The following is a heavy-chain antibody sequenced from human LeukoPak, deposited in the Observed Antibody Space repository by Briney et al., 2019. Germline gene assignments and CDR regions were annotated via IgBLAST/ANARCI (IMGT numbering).Heavy chain of an antibody. Sequence: SETLSLTCTVSGGSISSYYWSWIRQPPGKGLEWIGSIYYSGSTYYNPSLKSRVTISVDTSKNQFSLKLSSVTAADTAVYYCARDPTPVTYYYDSSGYSHAFDIWGQGTMVTVSS. CDR1: GGSISSYY. CDR3: ARDPTPVTYYYDSSGYSHAFDI. J-gene: IGHJ3*02. D-gene: IGHD3-22*01. CDR2: IYYSGST. V-gene: IGHV4-59*12.